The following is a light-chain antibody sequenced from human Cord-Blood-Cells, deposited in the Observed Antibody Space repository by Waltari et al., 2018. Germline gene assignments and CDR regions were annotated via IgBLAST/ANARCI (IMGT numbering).Light chain of an antibody. CDR2: GAS. CDR3: QQYGSSIFT. V-gene: IGKV3-20*01. CDR1: QSVSSSY. Sequence: EIGLTQSPGTLSLSPGERATLSCRASQSVSSSYLAWYQQKPGQAPRLLIYGASSRATGIPDRFSGSGSATDFTLTISRLEPEDFAVYSCQQYGSSIFTFGPGTKVDIK. J-gene: IGKJ3*01.